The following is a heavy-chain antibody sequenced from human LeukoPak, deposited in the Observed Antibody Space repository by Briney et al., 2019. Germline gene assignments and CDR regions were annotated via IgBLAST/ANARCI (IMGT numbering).Heavy chain of an antibody. CDR1: GFTFSSYA. CDR2: ISGSGGST. CDR3: AKARYFDWLYGWFDP. D-gene: IGHD3-9*01. V-gene: IGHV3-23*01. Sequence: PGGSLRLSCAASGFTFSSYAMSWVRQAPGKGLEWVSAISGSGGSTYYADSVKGRFTISRDNSKNTLYLQMNSLGAEDTAVYYCAKARYFDWLYGWFDPWGQGTLVTVSS. J-gene: IGHJ5*02.